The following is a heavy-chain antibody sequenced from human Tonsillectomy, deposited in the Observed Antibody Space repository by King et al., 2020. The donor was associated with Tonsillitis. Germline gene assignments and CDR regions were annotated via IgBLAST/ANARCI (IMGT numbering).Heavy chain of an antibody. CDR2: ISYDGSNK. CDR1: GFTFSNYV. V-gene: IGHV3-30*03. Sequence: VQLVESGGGVVQPGRSLRLSCAASGFTFSNYVMHWVRQAPGKGLEWVAVISYDGSNKYYVDSVKGRFTISRDNSKNTLYLQMNSLRAEDTAVYYCARPIFGVVSGAFDIWGQGTVVTVSS. CDR3: ARPIFGVVSGAFDI. J-gene: IGHJ3*02. D-gene: IGHD3-3*01.